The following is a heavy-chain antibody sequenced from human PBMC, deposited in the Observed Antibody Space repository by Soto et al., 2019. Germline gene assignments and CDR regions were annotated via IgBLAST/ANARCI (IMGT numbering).Heavy chain of an antibody. D-gene: IGHD2-15*01. V-gene: IGHV5-10-1*01. Sequence: PGESLKISCKGSGYSFANYCISWVRQMPGKGLEWMGRFSPTDSYTDYNPSFQGHVTISGDKSISTSCVQWSSLKGSDTAMYFCARHLYIGGFDIWGQGTTVTVSS. CDR3: ARHLYIGGFDI. J-gene: IGHJ6*02. CDR1: GYSFANYC. CDR2: FSPTDSYT.